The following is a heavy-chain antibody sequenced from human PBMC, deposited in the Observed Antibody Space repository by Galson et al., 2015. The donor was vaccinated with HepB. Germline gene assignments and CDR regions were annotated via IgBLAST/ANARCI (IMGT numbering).Heavy chain of an antibody. CDR3: TRENYYRLDV. V-gene: IGHV3-74*01. CDR2: INSDGSTK. CDR1: GFTFSDYW. Sequence: SLRLSCAASGFTFSDYWMRWVRQAPGKGLMWVSHINSDGSTKTYADSVKGRFTISRDNDKNTLYLQMNSLSAEDTAVYYCTRENYYRLDVWGQGTTVTVSS. J-gene: IGHJ6*02.